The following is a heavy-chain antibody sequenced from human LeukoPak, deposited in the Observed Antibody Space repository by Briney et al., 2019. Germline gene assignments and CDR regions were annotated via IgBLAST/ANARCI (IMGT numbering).Heavy chain of an antibody. CDR3: ARGIAARHPSYFDC. V-gene: IGHV3-53*01. CDR1: GFIVSSNY. CDR2: IYSCGST. D-gene: IGHD6-6*01. J-gene: IGHJ4*02. Sequence: PGGPLSLPCAASGFIVSSNYMSGVRQSPGKGLEWVSVIYSCGSTYYADSAKGLVTISRDNSKNTLYLQMNRLRAEDTGVYYCARGIAARHPSYFDCWGQGTLVTVSS.